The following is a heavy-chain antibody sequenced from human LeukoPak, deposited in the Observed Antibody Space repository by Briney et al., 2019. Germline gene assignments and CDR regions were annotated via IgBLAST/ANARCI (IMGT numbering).Heavy chain of an antibody. CDR2: ISSRSSKI. V-gene: IGHV3-21*01. CDR3: ARDGHNSSAY. CDR1: GVTFNTYY. Sequence: GSLRLSCAASGVTFNTYYMNWGRQAPGKGVEGGLSISSRSSKIYYAESVKGGFTISRDNAKNSLFLHMNSLRAEDTAVYYCARDGHNSSAYWGQGTLATVSS. J-gene: IGHJ4*02. D-gene: IGHD5-24*01.